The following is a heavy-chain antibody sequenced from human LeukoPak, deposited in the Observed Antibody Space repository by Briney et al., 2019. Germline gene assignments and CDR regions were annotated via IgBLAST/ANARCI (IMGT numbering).Heavy chain of an antibody. CDR3: ASLYSGSYYWFDP. V-gene: IGHV4-38-2*02. CDR1: GYSIGSGYY. D-gene: IGHD1-26*01. J-gene: IGHJ5*02. Sequence: PSETLSLTCTVSGYSIGSGYYWGWIRQPPGKGLEWIGSIYHSGSTYYNPSLKSRVTISVDTSKNQFSLKLSSVTAADTAVYYCASLYSGSYYWFDPWGQGTLVPVSS. CDR2: IYHSGST.